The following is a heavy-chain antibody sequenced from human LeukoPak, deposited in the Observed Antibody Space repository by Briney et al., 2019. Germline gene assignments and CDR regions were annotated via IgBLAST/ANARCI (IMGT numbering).Heavy chain of an antibody. CDR1: GFTFSSYG. J-gene: IGHJ4*02. D-gene: IGHD3-9*01. Sequence: GGSLRLSCAASGFTFSSYGMNWVRQAPGKGLEWVSSISSSSSYIYYADSVKGRFTISRDNAKNSLYLQMNSLRAEDTAVYYCARDGGRGYYDILTGYPSYFDYWGQGTLVTVSS. CDR3: ARDGGRGYYDILTGYPSYFDY. V-gene: IGHV3-21*01. CDR2: ISSSSSYI.